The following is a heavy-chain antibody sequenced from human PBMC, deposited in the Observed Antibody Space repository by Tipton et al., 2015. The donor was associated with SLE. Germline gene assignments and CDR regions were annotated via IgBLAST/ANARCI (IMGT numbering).Heavy chain of an antibody. V-gene: IGHV4-34*01. CDR3: ARGMKVAGTYYFDY. J-gene: IGHJ4*02. D-gene: IGHD6-19*01. Sequence: TLSLTCAVYGGSFSGYYWSWIRQPPGKGLEWIGEINHSGSTNYNPSLKSRVTISVDTSKNQFSLKLSSVTAADTAAYYCARGMKVAGTYYFDYWGQGTLVTVSS. CDR1: GGSFSGYY. CDR2: INHSGST.